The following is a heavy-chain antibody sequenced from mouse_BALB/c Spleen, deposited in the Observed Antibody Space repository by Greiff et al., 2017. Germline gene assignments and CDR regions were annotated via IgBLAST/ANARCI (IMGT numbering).Heavy chain of an antibody. V-gene: IGHV5-17*02. D-gene: IGHD1-1*01. CDR3: AREALITTVVARGFDV. CDR2: ISSGSSTI. J-gene: IGHJ1*01. Sequence: EVQGVESGGGLVQPGGSRKLSCAASGFTFSSFGMHWVRQAPEKGLEWVAYISSGSSTIYYADTVKGRFTISRDNPKNTLFLQMTSLRSEDTAMYYCAREALITTVVARGFDVWGAGTTVTVSS. CDR1: GFTFSSFG.